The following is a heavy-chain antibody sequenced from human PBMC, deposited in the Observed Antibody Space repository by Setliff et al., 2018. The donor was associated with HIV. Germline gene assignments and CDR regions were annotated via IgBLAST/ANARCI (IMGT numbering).Heavy chain of an antibody. J-gene: IGHJ6*02. V-gene: IGHV3-53*01. D-gene: IGHD2-21*01. CDR2: IYSGGAK. CDR1: GFTVSRTY. Sequence: SLKISCVVSGFTVSRTYVNWVRQAPGKGLEWVSVIYSGGAKYYADSLKGRLSISRDNSKNTVYLQINSLRAEDTAIYYCAARSSHLSIYGMDVWGQGTTVTVSS. CDR3: AARSSHLSIYGMDV.